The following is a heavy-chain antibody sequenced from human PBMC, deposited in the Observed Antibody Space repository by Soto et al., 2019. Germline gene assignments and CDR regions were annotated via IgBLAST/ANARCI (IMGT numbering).Heavy chain of an antibody. D-gene: IGHD6-13*01. CDR3: VRDSGAKLSSS. Sequence: QVQLVQSGAEVKKTGSSVRVSCKASGGTFSSYRLNWLRQAPGHGLEWVGGIVPIRRAAEYAQGFQGRVTITADETTRTSYMELRSLKSQDTXVYYCVRDSGAKLSSSWGQGTLVTVSS. CDR1: GGTFSSYR. CDR2: IVPIRRAA. J-gene: IGHJ4*02. V-gene: IGHV1-69*01.